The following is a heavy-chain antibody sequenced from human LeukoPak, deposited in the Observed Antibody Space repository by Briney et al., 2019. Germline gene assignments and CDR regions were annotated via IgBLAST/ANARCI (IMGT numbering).Heavy chain of an antibody. CDR1: GGTFSSYA. J-gene: IGHJ3*02. D-gene: IGHD2-15*01. Sequence: SVKVSCKASGGTFSSYAISWVRQAPGQGLEWMGGIIPIFGTANYAQKFQGRVTITADESTSTACMELSSLRSEDTAVYYCASPSRGYCSGGSCSHAFDIWGQGTMVTVSS. CDR2: IIPIFGTA. CDR3: ASPSRGYCSGGSCSHAFDI. V-gene: IGHV1-69*13.